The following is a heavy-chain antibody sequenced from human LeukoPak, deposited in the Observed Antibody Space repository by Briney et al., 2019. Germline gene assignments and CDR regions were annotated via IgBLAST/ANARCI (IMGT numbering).Heavy chain of an antibody. CDR1: GYTFTSYA. CDR2: INAGNGNT. V-gene: IGHV1-3*01. D-gene: IGHD2-21*01. CDR3: ARDCGGDCYMVN. Sequence: ASVKVSCKASGYTFTSYAMHWVRQAPGQRLEWMGWINAGNGNTKYSQKFQGRVTITRDTSASTAYMELSSLRSEDTAVYYCARDCGGDCYMVNWGQGTLVTVSS. J-gene: IGHJ4*02.